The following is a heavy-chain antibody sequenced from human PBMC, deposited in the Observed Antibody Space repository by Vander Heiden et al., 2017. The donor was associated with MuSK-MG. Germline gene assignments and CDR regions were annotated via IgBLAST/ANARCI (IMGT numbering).Heavy chain of an antibody. J-gene: IGHJ3*02. CDR2: IWYDGSNK. CDR3: ARDRSTSSHNAAAAGSSDAFDI. CDR1: GFTFSSYG. V-gene: IGHV3-33*01. Sequence: QVQLVESGGGVVQPGRSLRLSCAASGFTFSSYGMHWVRQAPGKGLEWVAVIWYDGSNKYYADSVKGRFTISRDNSKNTLYLQMNSLRAEDTAVYYCARDRSTSSHNAAAAGSSDAFDIWGQGTMVTVSS. D-gene: IGHD6-13*01.